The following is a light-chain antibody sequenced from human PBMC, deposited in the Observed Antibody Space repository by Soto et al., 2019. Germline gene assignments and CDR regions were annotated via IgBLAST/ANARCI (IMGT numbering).Light chain of an antibody. CDR1: SSDVGGYNY. V-gene: IGLV2-8*01. CDR2: YVS. CDR3: SSYAGSNNLVV. Sequence: QSALTQPPSASGSPGQSVTISCTGTSSDVGGYNYVSWYQQHPGKAPKLMIYYVSKRPSGVPDRFSGSKSGNTASLTVSGLQAEDEADYYCSSYAGSNNLVVFGGGTKLTVL. J-gene: IGLJ2*01.